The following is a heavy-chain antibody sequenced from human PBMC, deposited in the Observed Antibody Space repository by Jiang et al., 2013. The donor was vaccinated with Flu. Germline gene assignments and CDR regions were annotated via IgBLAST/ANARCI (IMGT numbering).Heavy chain of an antibody. D-gene: IGHD3-3*01. J-gene: IGHJ6*03. CDR3: ARDTIGPDDNYYYYMDV. CDR2: IYYSGST. V-gene: IGHV4-31*03. CDR1: GGSISSGGYY. Sequence: GSGLVKPSQTLSLTCTVSGGSISSGGYYWSWIRQHPGKGLEWIGYIYYSGSTYYNPSLKSRVTISVDTSKNQFSLKLSSVTAADTAVYYCARDTIGPDDNYYYYMDVWGKGTTVTVSS.